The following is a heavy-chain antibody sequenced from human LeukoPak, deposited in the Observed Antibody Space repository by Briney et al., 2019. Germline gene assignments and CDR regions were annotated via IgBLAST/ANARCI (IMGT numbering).Heavy chain of an antibody. CDR1: GFTFDDYA. Sequence: PGGSLRLSCAASGFTFDDYAMHWVRQAPGKGLEWVSGISWSSDNIDYADSVKGRFTISRDNAKNSLYLQMNSLRAEDTALYYCARAGYTSSPVDFWGQGTLVTVSS. D-gene: IGHD6-13*01. J-gene: IGHJ4*02. CDR3: ARAGYTSSPVDF. V-gene: IGHV3-9*01. CDR2: ISWSSDNI.